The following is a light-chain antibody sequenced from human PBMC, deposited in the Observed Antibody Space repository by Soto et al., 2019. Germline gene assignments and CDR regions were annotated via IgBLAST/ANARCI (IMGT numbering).Light chain of an antibody. J-gene: IGLJ1*01. V-gene: IGLV2-11*01. CDR3: CSYAGRYIYV. Sequence: QSVLTQPRSVSGSRGHSVSISCTGTSSDVGGYNYVSWYQQHPGKAPKVIIYDVSKRPSGVPDRFSGSKSGNTASLTISGLQSEDVADYYCCSYAGRYIYVFGTGTKVTVL. CDR2: DVS. CDR1: SSDVGGYNY.